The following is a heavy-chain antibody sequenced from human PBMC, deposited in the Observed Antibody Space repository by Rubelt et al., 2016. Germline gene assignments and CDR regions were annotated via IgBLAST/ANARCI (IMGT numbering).Heavy chain of an antibody. V-gene: IGHV1-18*01. CDR2: ISAYNGNT. CDR1: GYTFTSYG. CDR3: ARYLGIEVDCDY. D-gene: IGHD7-27*01. Sequence: QVQLVQSGAEVKKPGASVKVSCKASGYTFTSYGISWVRQAPGHGLEWMGWISAYNGNTNYAPKIPGSVTMTTDTSTSTAYMELRSLRSDDTAVYYCARYLGIEVDCDYWGQGTLVTVSS. J-gene: IGHJ4*02.